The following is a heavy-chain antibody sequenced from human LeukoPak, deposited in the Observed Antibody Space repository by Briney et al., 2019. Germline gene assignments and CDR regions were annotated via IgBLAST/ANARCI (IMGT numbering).Heavy chain of an antibody. CDR2: ISGSGGST. CDR3: ATSNIVVVPAAIEDY. J-gene: IGHJ4*02. CDR1: GFTFSSYA. D-gene: IGHD2-2*01. Sequence: GGSLRLSCAASGFTFSSYAMSWVRQAPGKGLEWVSAISGSGGSTYYADSVKGRFTISRDNSKNTLYLQMNSLRAEHTAVYYRATSNIVVVPAAIEDYWGQGTLVTVSS. V-gene: IGHV3-23*01.